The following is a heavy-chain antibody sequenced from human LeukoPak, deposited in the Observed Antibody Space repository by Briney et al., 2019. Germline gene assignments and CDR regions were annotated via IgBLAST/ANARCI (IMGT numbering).Heavy chain of an antibody. J-gene: IGHJ5*02. Sequence: PGGSLRLSCAVSGFKFNTHNLNWVRQAPGKGLEWVSSISSGSKYILYADSVKGRFTVSRDNAKNSLYLQMNSLGAEGTAVYYCARVRAGLQAFDTWGQGTLVTVSS. CDR2: ISSGSKYI. D-gene: IGHD4-11*01. CDR3: ARVRAGLQAFDT. CDR1: GFKFNTHN. V-gene: IGHV3-21*01.